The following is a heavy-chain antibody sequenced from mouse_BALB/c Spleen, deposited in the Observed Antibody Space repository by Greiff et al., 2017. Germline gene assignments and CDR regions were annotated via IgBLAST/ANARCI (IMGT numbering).Heavy chain of an antibody. V-gene: IGHV5-17*02. CDR3: AREAMDY. CDR1: GFTFSSFG. J-gene: IGHJ4*01. Sequence: EVKLQESGGGLVQPGGSRKLSCAASGFTFSSFGMHWVRQAPEKGLEWVAYISSGSSTIYYADTVKGRFTISRDNPKNTLFLQMTSLRSEDTAMYYCAREAMDYWGQGTSVTVSS. CDR2: ISSGSSTI.